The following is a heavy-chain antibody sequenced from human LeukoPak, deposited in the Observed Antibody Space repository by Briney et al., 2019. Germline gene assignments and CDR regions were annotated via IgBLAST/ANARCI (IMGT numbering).Heavy chain of an antibody. CDR3: TRTTTTADWYFDL. D-gene: IGHD1-1*01. Sequence: GGSLRLSCAVSGLTFSNYWMYWVRQAPGKRLVWVARINSDGSSTTYADSVEGRFTISRDNTKSMLHLQMHSLRADDSAVYFCTRTTTTADWYFDLWGRGTLVTVSS. CDR2: INSDGSST. J-gene: IGHJ2*01. CDR1: GLTFSNYW. V-gene: IGHV3-74*01.